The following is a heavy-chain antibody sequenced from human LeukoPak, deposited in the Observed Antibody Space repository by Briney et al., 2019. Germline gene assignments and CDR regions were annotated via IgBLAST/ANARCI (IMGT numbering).Heavy chain of an antibody. Sequence: GGSLRLSCAASGFTFNAYSMGWVRQAPGKGLEWVSIISRASESIFYADSVKGRFTISRDNAKNSLYLQMNGLRAEDTAAYYCMRGATDTTKWFDPWGQGTLVTVSS. V-gene: IGHV3-21*01. CDR3: MRGATDTTKWFDP. CDR1: GFTFNAYS. J-gene: IGHJ5*02. CDR2: ISRASESI. D-gene: IGHD1-7*01.